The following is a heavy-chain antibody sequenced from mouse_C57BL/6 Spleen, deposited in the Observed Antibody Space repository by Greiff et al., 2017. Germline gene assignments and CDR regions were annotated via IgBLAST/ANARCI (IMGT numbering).Heavy chain of an antibody. CDR3: ASEEGCAFDY. D-gene: IGHD3-2*02. CDR2: ISSGSSNI. Sequence: EVQLVESGGGLVKPGGSLKLSCAASGFTFSDYGMHWVRQAPEKGLEWVAYISSGSSNIYYADTVKGRFTISRDNTKNTLFLQMTSLRAEDTAMYYCASEEGCAFDYWGQGTPLTVSS. V-gene: IGHV5-17*01. CDR1: GFTFSDYG. J-gene: IGHJ2*01.